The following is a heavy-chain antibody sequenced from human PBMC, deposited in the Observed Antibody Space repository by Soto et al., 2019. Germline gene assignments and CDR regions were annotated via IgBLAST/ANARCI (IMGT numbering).Heavy chain of an antibody. Sequence: WASVKVSCKASGGTFSSYAISWVRQAPGQGLEWMGGIIPIFGTANYAQKFQGRVTITADESTSTAYMELSSLRSEDTAVYYCASDSAGRTDYWGQGTLVTVSS. CDR2: IIPIFGTA. D-gene: IGHD6-13*01. CDR1: GGTFSSYA. J-gene: IGHJ4*02. CDR3: ASDSAGRTDY. V-gene: IGHV1-69*13.